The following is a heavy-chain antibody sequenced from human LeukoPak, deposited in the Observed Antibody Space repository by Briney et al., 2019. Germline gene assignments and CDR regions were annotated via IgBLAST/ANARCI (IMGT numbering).Heavy chain of an antibody. J-gene: IGHJ5*02. CDR2: VSYSGST. CDR1: GGSISNYY. Sequence: SETLSLTCTVSGGSISNYYWIWIRQPPGKGPEWIGHVSYSGSTNYNPSLKSRVTISVDTSKNQFSLKVTSVTAADTAVYYCARGHDGVVGWFAPWGRGSLVTVSS. V-gene: IGHV4-59*01. CDR3: ARGHDGVVGWFAP. D-gene: IGHD2-15*01.